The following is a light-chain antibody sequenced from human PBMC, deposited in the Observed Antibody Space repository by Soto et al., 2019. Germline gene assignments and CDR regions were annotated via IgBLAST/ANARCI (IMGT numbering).Light chain of an antibody. J-gene: IGKJ1*01. CDR2: GAS. Sequence: AIQMTHSPSSLSASVGDMFTISCRPSQGIGNALGWYQQKPGKPPRVLIYGASNLQSGVPPRFSGSGSGTDFTLAISSLQPEDSATYYCLQDINYPWTFGQGTKVEIK. CDR3: LQDINYPWT. V-gene: IGKV1-6*01. CDR1: QGIGNA.